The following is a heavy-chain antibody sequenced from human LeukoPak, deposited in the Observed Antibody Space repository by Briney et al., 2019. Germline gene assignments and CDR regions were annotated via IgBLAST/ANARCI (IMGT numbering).Heavy chain of an antibody. D-gene: IGHD1-26*01. CDR1: GFTFDDYG. J-gene: IGHJ5*02. CDR3: ARDNSVGETAWWFDP. V-gene: IGHV3-20*04. Sequence: GGSLRLSCADSGFTFDDYGMSWVRQAPGKGLEWVSGINWNGGRIGYADSVKGRFTISRDNAKNSVYLQMNSLRAEDTAVYYCARDNSVGETAWWFDPWGQGTLVTVSS. CDR2: INWNGGRI.